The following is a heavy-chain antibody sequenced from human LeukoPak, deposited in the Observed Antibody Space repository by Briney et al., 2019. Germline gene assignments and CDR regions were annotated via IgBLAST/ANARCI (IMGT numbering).Heavy chain of an antibody. CDR2: IRSKANNYAT. Sequence: GGSLRLSCAASGFTLGGSAMHWVRQASGKGLEWVGRIRSKANNYATAYAASVKGRFTISRDDSKNTAYLQMNSLITEDTAVYYCTRRFSDDSSGYFSYWGLGTLVTVSS. V-gene: IGHV3-73*01. CDR3: TRRFSDDSSGYFSY. J-gene: IGHJ4*02. D-gene: IGHD3-22*01. CDR1: GFTLGGSA.